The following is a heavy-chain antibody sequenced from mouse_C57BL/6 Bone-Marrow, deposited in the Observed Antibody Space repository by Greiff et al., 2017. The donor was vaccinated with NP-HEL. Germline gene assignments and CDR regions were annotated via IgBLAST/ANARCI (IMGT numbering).Heavy chain of an antibody. J-gene: IGHJ1*03. V-gene: IGHV1-81*01. CDR2: IYPRSGNT. Sequence: QVQLQQSRAELARPGASVKLSCKASGYTFTSYGISWVKQRTGQGLEWIGEIYPRSGNTYYNEKFKGKATLTADKSSSTAYMELRSLTSEDSAVYFCARGGITTVVYWYFDVWGTGTTVTVSS. D-gene: IGHD1-1*01. CDR1: GYTFTSYG. CDR3: ARGGITTVVYWYFDV.